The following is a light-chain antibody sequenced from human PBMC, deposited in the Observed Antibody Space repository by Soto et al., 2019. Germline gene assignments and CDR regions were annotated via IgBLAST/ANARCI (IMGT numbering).Light chain of an antibody. Sequence: DVQMTQSPSSLSASVGDRVTITCRASQDIRHDLGWYQQKPGKAPKRLIYAAFSLQSGVPSRFSGSASGTEFTRTISSRQPEDFSTYYCLQHTSYPWTFGQGTNVEIK. V-gene: IGKV1-17*01. J-gene: IGKJ1*01. CDR2: AAF. CDR1: QDIRHD. CDR3: LQHTSYPWT.